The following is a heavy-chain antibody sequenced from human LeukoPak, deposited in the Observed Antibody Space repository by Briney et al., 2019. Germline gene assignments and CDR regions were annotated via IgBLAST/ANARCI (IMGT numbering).Heavy chain of an antibody. CDR3: AREVHCSGGSCPPGDY. V-gene: IGHV3-21*01. J-gene: IGHJ4*02. CDR1: GFTFSSYS. CDR2: ISSSSSYI. D-gene: IGHD2-15*01. Sequence: GGSLRLSCAASGFTFSSYSMNWVRQAPGKGLEWVSSISSSSSYIYYADSMKSRFTISRDNAKNSLYLQMNSLRAEDTAVYYCAREVHCSGGSCPPGDYWGQGTLVTVSS.